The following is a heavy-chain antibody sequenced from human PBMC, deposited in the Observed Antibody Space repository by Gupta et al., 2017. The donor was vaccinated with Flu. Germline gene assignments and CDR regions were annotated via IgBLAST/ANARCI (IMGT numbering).Heavy chain of an antibody. J-gene: IGHJ4*02. Sequence: QVQLQESGPGLVKPSETLSLTCAVSGYSISSGYYWGWIRQPPGKGLEWLGSIYHSVRTYYNPSLKSRVTISLDTSKNQFSLKLSSVTAADTAVYYCARGSGWYYFDYWGQGTLVTVAS. CDR1: GYSISSGYY. CDR3: ARGSGWYYFDY. CDR2: IYHSVRT. D-gene: IGHD6-19*01. V-gene: IGHV4-38-2*01.